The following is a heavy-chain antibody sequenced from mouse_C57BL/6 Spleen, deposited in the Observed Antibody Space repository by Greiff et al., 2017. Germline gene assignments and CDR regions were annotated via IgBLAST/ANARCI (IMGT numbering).Heavy chain of an antibody. CDR2: IHPNSGST. Sequence: QVQLQQPGAELVKPGASVKLSCKASGYTFTSYWMHWVKQRPGQGLEWIGMIHPNSGSTNYNEKFKSKATLTVDKSSSTAYMQLSSLTSEDSAVYYCARDDGYYRAMDYWGQGTSVTVSS. V-gene: IGHV1-64*01. CDR3: ARDDGYYRAMDY. J-gene: IGHJ4*01. CDR1: GYTFTSYW. D-gene: IGHD2-3*01.